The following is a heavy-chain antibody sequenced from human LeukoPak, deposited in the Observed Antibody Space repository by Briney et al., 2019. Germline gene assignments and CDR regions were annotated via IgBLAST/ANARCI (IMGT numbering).Heavy chain of an antibody. V-gene: IGHV1-18*01. Sequence: ASVKVSCKASGNSFSSYGINWMRQAPGQGLEWMGWISADTGDTDYAQKLQGRVTMTTDTSTRTAYMELKSLTSDDTAVYYCARVGGYHFRRGADYMDVWGKGTTVTVSS. CDR2: ISADTGDT. CDR3: ARVGGYHFRRGADYMDV. CDR1: GNSFSSYG. D-gene: IGHD5-12*01. J-gene: IGHJ6*03.